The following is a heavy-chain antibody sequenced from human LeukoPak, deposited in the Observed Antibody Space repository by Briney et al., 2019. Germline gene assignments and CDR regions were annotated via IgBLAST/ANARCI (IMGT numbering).Heavy chain of an antibody. CDR2: IKKDGSQK. D-gene: IGHD1-26*01. J-gene: IGHJ5*02. Sequence: GGSLRLSCVASGFTFSDEWMSWVRQDPGKGPEWVASIKKDGSQKYYVDSVKGRFTISRDNAQNSLYLQMNSLRVEDTAIYSCARVGWELLNLHFDPWGQGTLVTVSS. V-gene: IGHV3-7*03. CDR3: ARVGWELLNLHFDP. CDR1: GFTFSDEW.